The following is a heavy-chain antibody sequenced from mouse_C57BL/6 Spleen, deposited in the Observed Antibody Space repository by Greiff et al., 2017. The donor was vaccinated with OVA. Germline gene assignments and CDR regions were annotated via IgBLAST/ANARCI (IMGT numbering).Heavy chain of an antibody. J-gene: IGHJ3*01. CDR1: GYTFTSYW. D-gene: IGHD2-1*01. CDR3: ARGGNSWFAY. V-gene: IGHV1-69*01. CDR2: IDPSDSYT. Sequence: VQLQQPGAELVMPGASVKLSCKASGYTFTSYWMHWVKQRPGHGLEWIGEIDPSDSYTNYNQKFKGKSTLTVDKSSSTAYMQLSSLTSEDSAVYYCARGGNSWFAYWGQGTLVTVSA.